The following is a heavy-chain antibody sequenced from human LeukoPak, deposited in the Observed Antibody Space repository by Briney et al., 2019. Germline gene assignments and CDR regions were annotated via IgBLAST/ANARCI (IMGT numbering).Heavy chain of an antibody. V-gene: IGHV1-2*04. CDR2: INPNSGGT. D-gene: IGHD3-10*01. J-gene: IGHJ3*02. CDR3: ARVNTYYYGSGVSRAFHM. Sequence: ASVKVSCKASGYTFTGYYMHWVRQAPGQGLEWMGWINPNSGGTNYAQKFQGWVTMTRDTSISTAYMELSRLRSDDTAVYYCARVNTYYYGSGVSRAFHMWGQGTMVTVSS. CDR1: GYTFTGYY.